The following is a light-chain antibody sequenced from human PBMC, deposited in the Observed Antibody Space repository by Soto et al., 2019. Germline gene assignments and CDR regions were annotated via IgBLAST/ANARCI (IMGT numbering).Light chain of an antibody. CDR2: DGS. V-gene: IGLV2-14*03. CDR3: SSYTRTTVV. J-gene: IGLJ2*01. Sequence: QSALTQPASVSGSPGQSVTISCTATTSDVGGYNYLSWYQQHPGKAPKLILYDGSSRPSGVSNRFSGSKSGNTASLIISGLQPEDEADYHCSSYTRTTVVFGRGTKLTVL. CDR1: TSDVGGYNY.